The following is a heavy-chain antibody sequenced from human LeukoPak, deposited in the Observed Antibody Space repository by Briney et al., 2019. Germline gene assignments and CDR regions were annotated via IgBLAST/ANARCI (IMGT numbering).Heavy chain of an antibody. CDR1: GFTFDDYA. D-gene: IGHD2-2*01. Sequence: GGSLRLSCAASGFTFDDYAMHWVRQAPGKGLEWVSGISWNSGSIGYADSVKGRFTISRDNAKSSLYLQMNSLRAEDTALYYCAKTKLEVPAAFDYWGQGTLVTVSS. CDR3: AKTKLEVPAAFDY. V-gene: IGHV3-9*01. J-gene: IGHJ4*02. CDR2: ISWNSGSI.